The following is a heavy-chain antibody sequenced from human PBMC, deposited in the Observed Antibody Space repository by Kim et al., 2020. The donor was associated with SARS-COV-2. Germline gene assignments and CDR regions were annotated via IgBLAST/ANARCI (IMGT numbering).Heavy chain of an antibody. CDR2: FITTVGST. Sequence: GGSLRLSCAASGFTFSDYAMCWVRQAPGKGLEWVSCFITTVGSTYYAESVKGRFTISRDNSKNMLYLQMNSLRAEDTAVYYCAQKSDGGPAYWGQGTLVTVSS. CDR1: GFTFSDYA. CDR3: AQKSDGGPAY. J-gene: IGHJ4*02. V-gene: IGHV3-23*01. D-gene: IGHD3-16*01.